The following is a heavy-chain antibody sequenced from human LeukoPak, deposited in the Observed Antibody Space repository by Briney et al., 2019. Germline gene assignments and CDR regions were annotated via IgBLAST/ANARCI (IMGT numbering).Heavy chain of an antibody. CDR2: IYPGDSDT. V-gene: IGHV5-51*01. CDR3: ARRVAAAGNWFDP. J-gene: IGHJ5*02. D-gene: IGHD6-13*01. CDR1: GYIFTSYW. Sequence: AESLKISCKGSGYIFTSYWIGWVRQLPGKGLEWMGIIYPGDSDTRYSPSFHRQVTISADKTISTAYLQWSSLKASDTAMYYCARRVAAAGNWFDPWGQGTLVTVSS.